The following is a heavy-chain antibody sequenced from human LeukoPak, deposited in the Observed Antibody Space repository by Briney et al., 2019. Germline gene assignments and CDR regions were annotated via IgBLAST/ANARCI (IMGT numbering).Heavy chain of an antibody. D-gene: IGHD1-26*01. V-gene: IGHV3-21*01. CDR1: GFTFSSYN. CDR3: ARDPYSGSYGADYYYYMDV. J-gene: IGHJ6*03. Sequence: GDSLRLSCAASGFTFSSYNMNWVRQTPGQGLEWVSSITSGSSHIYYADSVKGRFTISRDNAKSSLYLQMNSLRAEDTAVYYCARDPYSGSYGADYYYYMDVWGKGTTVTISS. CDR2: ITSGSSHI.